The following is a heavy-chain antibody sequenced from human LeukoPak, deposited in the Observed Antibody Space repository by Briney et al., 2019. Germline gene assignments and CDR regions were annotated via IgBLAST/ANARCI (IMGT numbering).Heavy chain of an antibody. Sequence: PGGSLRLSCAASGFTFSDYYMSWIRKAPGKGLEWVSYISSSGSTMYYADSVKGRFTISRDNAKNSLYLQMNSLRAEDTAVYYCARDFEATEKFDYWGQGTLVTVSS. CDR3: ARDFEATEKFDY. CDR2: ISSSGSTM. J-gene: IGHJ4*02. CDR1: GFTFSDYY. V-gene: IGHV3-11*01.